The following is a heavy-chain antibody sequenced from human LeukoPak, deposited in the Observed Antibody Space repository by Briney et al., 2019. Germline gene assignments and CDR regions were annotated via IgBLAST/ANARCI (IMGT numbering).Heavy chain of an antibody. D-gene: IGHD3-10*01. V-gene: IGHV3-7*01. J-gene: IGHJ4*02. CDR3: ARPYYYSSGSYPH. Sequence: GGSLRLSCAASGFTFTNYWMTWVRQAPGKGLEWVASIEKGGSEKNYVDSVKGRFTISRDNAKNSLYLQMNSLRAEDTALYFCARPYYYSSGSYPHWGQGTLVTVSS. CDR2: IEKGGSEK. CDR1: GFTFTNYW.